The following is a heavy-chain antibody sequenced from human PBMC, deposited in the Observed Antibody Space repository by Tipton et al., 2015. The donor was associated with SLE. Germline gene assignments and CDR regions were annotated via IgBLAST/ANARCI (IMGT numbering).Heavy chain of an antibody. CDR2: IYYSGST. V-gene: IGHV4-59*02. CDR3: ARGGGNANWYFDL. D-gene: IGHD4-23*01. CDR1: GGSVTTYY. Sequence: TLSLTCTVSGGSVTTYYWSWIRQSPGKGLEWIGYIYYSGSTNYNPSLKSRVTISVDTSKNQFSLKLSSVTAADTAVYYCARGGGNANWYFDLWGRGTLVTVSS. J-gene: IGHJ2*01.